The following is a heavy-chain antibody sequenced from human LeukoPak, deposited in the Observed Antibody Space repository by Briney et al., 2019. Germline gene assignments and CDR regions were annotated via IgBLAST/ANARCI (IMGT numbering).Heavy chain of an antibody. CDR3: ARGQLVNYYYYYMDV. D-gene: IGHD6-6*01. Sequence: ASVKVSCKASGYTFTGYYMHWVRQAPGQGLEWMGWINPNSGGTNYAQKFQGRVTMTRDTSISTAYMELSRLRSDDTAVYYCARGQLVNYYYYYMDVWGKGTTVTVSS. CDR2: INPNSGGT. V-gene: IGHV1-2*02. CDR1: GYTFTGYY. J-gene: IGHJ6*03.